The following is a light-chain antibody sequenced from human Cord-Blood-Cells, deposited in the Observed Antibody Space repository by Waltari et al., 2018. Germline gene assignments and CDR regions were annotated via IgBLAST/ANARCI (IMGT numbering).Light chain of an antibody. Sequence: EIVMTQSPATLSVSPGERATLSCRASQSVSSNLAWYKQKPGQATRLLIYGASTRATGIPARFSGSGSGTEFTLTISSLQSEDFAVYYCQQYNNWPLTFGGGTKVEIK. CDR1: QSVSSN. V-gene: IGKV3-15*01. CDR3: QQYNNWPLT. J-gene: IGKJ4*01. CDR2: GAS.